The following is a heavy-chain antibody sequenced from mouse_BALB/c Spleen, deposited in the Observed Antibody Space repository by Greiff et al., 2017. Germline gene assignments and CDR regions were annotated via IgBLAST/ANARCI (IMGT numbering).Heavy chain of an antibody. Sequence: EVQLVESGPGLVKPSQSLSLTCSVTGYSITSGYYWNWIRQFPGNKLEWMGYISYDGSNNYNPSLKNRISITRDTSKNQFFLKLNSVTTEDTATYYCARDPDNEYFDVWGAGTTVTVSS. J-gene: IGHJ1*01. CDR2: ISYDGSN. CDR1: GYSITSGYY. CDR3: ARDPDNEYFDV. V-gene: IGHV3-6*02.